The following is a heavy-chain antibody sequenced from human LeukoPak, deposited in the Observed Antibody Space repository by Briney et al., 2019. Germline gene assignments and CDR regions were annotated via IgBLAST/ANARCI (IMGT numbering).Heavy chain of an antibody. CDR1: GFTFSSYA. J-gene: IGHJ4*02. V-gene: IGHV3-30-3*01. Sequence: GSLRLSCAASGFTFSSYAMHWVRQAPGKGLEWVAVISYDGSNKYYADSVKGRFTISRDNSKNTLYLQMNSLRAEDTAVYYCASTEIPYSVAGPFDYWGQGTLVTVSS. CDR2: ISYDGSNK. D-gene: IGHD6-19*01. CDR3: ASTEIPYSVAGPFDY.